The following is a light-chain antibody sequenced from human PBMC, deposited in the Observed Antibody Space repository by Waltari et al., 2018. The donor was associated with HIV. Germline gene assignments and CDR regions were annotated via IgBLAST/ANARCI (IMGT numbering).Light chain of an antibody. J-gene: IGLJ3*02. CDR1: SSNIGSNY. CDR3: AAWDDSMSGRV. Sequence: QSVLTQPPSASGTPGQRVTISCSGSSSNIGSNYVYWYQQLPGTAPKLLIYRNNQRPSGVPDRFSGSTSGTSASLPISGLRYEDEADYYCAAWDDSMSGRVFGGGTKLTVL. CDR2: RNN. V-gene: IGLV1-47*01.